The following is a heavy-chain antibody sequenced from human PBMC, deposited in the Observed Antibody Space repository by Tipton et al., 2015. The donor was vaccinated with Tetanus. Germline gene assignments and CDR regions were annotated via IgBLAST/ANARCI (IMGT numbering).Heavy chain of an antibody. CDR1: GGSFSLYY. J-gene: IGHJ3*01. CDR2: ISHSGSS. CDR3: ARGGRDAYNNPLGAFDV. D-gene: IGHD5-24*01. V-gene: IGHV4-34*01. Sequence: TLSLTCTVSGGSFSLYYWNWVRQSPGKGLAWIGEISHSGSSSYSPSLKSRVTISVDTSKNQFSLRLRSVAAADTAVYYCARGGRDAYNNPLGAFDVWGRGTTATVSS.